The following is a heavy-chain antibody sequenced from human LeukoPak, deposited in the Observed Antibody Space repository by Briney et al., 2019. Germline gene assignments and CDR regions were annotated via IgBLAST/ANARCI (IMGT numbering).Heavy chain of an antibody. CDR1: GYSISSGYY. J-gene: IGHJ3*02. V-gene: IGHV4-38-2*02. CDR2: IYHSGST. CDR3: ARVKARPHAFDI. D-gene: IGHD1-1*01. Sequence: PLETLSLTCTVSGYSISSGYYWGWIRQPPGKGLEWIGSIYHSGSTYYNPSLKSRVTISVDTSKNQFSLKLSSVTAADTAVYYCARVKARPHAFDIWGQGTMVTVSS.